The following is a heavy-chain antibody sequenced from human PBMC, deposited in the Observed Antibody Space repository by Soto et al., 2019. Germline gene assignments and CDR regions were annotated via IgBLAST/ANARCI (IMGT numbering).Heavy chain of an antibody. D-gene: IGHD2-2*01. Sequence: GGSLRLSCGASGFTFTSYRMHWLRQASGQGLEWVAVISYDGGDKSYADSVKGRFTISRDNSKNTLYLQMNSLRAEDTAVYYCAKASGYCSSSTCSRLIYYYYGMDVWGQGTTVTVSS. CDR2: ISYDGGDK. CDR3: AKASGYCSSSTCSRLIYYYYGMDV. CDR1: GFTFTSYR. J-gene: IGHJ6*02. V-gene: IGHV3-30*18.